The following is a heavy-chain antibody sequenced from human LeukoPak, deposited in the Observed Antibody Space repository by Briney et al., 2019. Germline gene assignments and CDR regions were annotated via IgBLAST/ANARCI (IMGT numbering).Heavy chain of an antibody. CDR2: IYYSGST. V-gene: IGHV4-38-2*02. J-gene: IGHJ3*02. CDR1: GYSISSGYY. D-gene: IGHD7-27*01. Sequence: SETLSLTCTVSGYSISSGYYWGWIRQPPGKGLEWIGSIYYSGSTYYNPSLKSRVTISVDTSKNQFSLKLSSVTAADTAVYYCARLSGDGVAFDIWGQGTMVTVSS. CDR3: ARLSGDGVAFDI.